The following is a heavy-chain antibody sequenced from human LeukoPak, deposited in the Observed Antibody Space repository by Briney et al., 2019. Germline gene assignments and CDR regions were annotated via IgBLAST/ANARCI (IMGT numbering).Heavy chain of an antibody. J-gene: IGHJ5*02. Sequence: ASVKVSCKATGYTFTNYKMHWVRQAPGQGLEWMGIIQPSSGRTTYAQKMQGRVTMTRDTSTSTVNMELSSLRSEDTAVYYCARVRTYGEHQFDPWGQGTLVTVSS. CDR1: GYTFTNYK. V-gene: IGHV1-46*04. CDR2: IQPSSGRT. D-gene: IGHD4-17*01. CDR3: ARVRTYGEHQFDP.